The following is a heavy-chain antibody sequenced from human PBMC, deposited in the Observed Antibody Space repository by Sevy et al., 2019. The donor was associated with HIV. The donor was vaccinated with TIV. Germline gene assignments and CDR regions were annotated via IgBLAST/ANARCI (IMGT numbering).Heavy chain of an antibody. J-gene: IGHJ5*02. CDR3: ARGVTMAPYNWFDP. V-gene: IGHV3-74*01. CDR1: GFTFSSYW. D-gene: IGHD3-10*01. CDR2: INSDGSST. Sequence: GGSLRLSCAASGFTFSSYWMHWVRQAPGKGLVWVSRINSDGSSTSYADSVKGRFTISSDNAKNTLYLQMNSLRAEDTDVYYCARGVTMAPYNWFDPWGQGTLVTVSS.